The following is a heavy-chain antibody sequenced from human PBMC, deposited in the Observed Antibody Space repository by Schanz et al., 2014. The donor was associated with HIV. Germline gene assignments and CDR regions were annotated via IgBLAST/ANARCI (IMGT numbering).Heavy chain of an antibody. V-gene: IGHV3-30*18. CDR2: ISYDGRNK. CDR3: VKAYSSGFSGAGS. CDR1: GFTFSTYG. D-gene: IGHD5-18*01. J-gene: IGHJ5*02. Sequence: QVQLVESGGGVVQPGRSLRLSCAASGFTFSTYGMHWVRQAPGKGLEWVAVISYDGRNKYYADSVKGRFTISRDNSRNALYLHMNSLRADDTAIYYCVKAYSSGFSGAGSWGQGALVTVSS.